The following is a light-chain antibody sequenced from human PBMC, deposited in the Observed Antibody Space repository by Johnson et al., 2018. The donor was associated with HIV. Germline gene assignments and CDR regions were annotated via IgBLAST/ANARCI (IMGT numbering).Light chain of an antibody. CDR1: SSNIGNNY. Sequence: QPVLTQPPSVSAAPGQKVTISCSGSSSNIGNNYVSWYQQVPGTAPKLLIYDNNKRPSGIPDRFSGSKSGTSATMGITGLQTGDEAGYSGGIWDSSLSPLYVFGTGTTITV. CDR2: DNN. J-gene: IGLJ1*01. CDR3: GIWDSSLSPLYV. V-gene: IGLV1-51*01.